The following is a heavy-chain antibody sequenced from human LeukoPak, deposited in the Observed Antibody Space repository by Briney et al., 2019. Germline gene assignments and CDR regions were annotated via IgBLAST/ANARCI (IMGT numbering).Heavy chain of an antibody. J-gene: IGHJ5*02. CDR2: INPNSGGT. CDR3: ARDPDYYGSGTTEKNWFDP. CDR1: GYTFTDFY. V-gene: IGHV1-2*02. D-gene: IGHD3-10*01. Sequence: EASVKVSCKTSGYTFTDFYMHWVRQAPGQGLEWMGWINPNSGGTNYAQKFQGRVTMTRDTSISTAYVELSRLRPDDTAVYYCARDPDYYGSGTTEKNWFDPWGQGALVTVSS.